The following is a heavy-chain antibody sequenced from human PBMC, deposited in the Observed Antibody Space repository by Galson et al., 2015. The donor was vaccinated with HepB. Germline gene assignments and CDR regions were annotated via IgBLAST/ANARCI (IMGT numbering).Heavy chain of an antibody. Sequence: SLRLSCAASGFTFSSHEMNWVRQAPGKGLEWVSYIISSGSTMYYADSVRGRFTISRDNAKSSLYLQMNSLRAEDTAVYYCARDDSSGAGYYYYGMDVWGQGTTVTVSS. D-gene: IGHD6-19*01. CDR3: ARDDSSGAGYYYYGMDV. CDR2: IISSGSTM. V-gene: IGHV3-48*03. CDR1: GFTFSSHE. J-gene: IGHJ6*02.